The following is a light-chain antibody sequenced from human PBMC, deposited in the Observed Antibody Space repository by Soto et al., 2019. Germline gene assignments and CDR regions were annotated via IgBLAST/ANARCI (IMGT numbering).Light chain of an antibody. J-gene: IGLJ1*01. CDR3: SSYTSSSTYV. CDR1: SSDVGGYNY. CDR2: EVS. Sequence: QSVLTQPASVSRSPGQSITISCTGTSSDVGGYNYVSWYQQHPGKVPKLMIYEVSNRPSGVSNRFSGSKSGNTASLTISGLQAEDEADYYCSSYTSSSTYVFGTGTKLTVL. V-gene: IGLV2-14*01.